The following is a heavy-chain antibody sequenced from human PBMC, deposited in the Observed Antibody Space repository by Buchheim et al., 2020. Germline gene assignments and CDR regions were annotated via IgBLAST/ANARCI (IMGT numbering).Heavy chain of an antibody. V-gene: IGHV3-21*01. J-gene: IGHJ5*02. CDR1: GFTFSSYS. CDR3: ARDLRFSPYCSSTSCS. D-gene: IGHD2-2*01. Sequence: EVQLVESGGGLVKPGGSLRLSCAASGFTFSSYSMNWVRQAPGKGLEWVSSISSSSSYIYYADSVKGRFTISRDTATNSLYLQMNSLRAEDTAVYYCARDLRFSPYCSSTSCSWGQGNL. CDR2: ISSSSSYI.